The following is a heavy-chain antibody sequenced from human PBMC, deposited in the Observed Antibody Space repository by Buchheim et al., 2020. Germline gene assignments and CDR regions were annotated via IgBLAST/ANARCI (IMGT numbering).Heavy chain of an antibody. V-gene: IGHV1-2*06. D-gene: IGHD4-23*01. J-gene: IGHJ6*02. Sequence: QVQLVQSGAEVKKPGASVKVSCKASGYTFTGYYMHWVRQAPGQGLEWMGRINPNSGGTNYAQKFQGRVTMTRDTSIRTAYMELSRLRSDDTAVYYCARDPVLRGYYYYYGMDVWGQGTT. CDR1: GYTFTGYY. CDR2: INPNSGGT. CDR3: ARDPVLRGYYYYYGMDV.